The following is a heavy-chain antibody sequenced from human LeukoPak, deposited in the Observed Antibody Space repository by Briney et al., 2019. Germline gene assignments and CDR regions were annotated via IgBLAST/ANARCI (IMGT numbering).Heavy chain of an antibody. J-gene: IGHJ4*02. CDR1: GYSISSSYW. CDR3: ARAGVRSSWYYFDY. D-gene: IGHD6-13*01. CDR2: IYYRGST. Sequence: SETLSLTCAVSGYSISSSYWWGWIRQPPGKALEWIGYIYYRGSTYYNPSLKSRVTMSVDTSKNQFSLRLSSVTAVDTAVYYCARAGVRSSWYYFDYWGQGTLVTVSS. V-gene: IGHV4-28*03.